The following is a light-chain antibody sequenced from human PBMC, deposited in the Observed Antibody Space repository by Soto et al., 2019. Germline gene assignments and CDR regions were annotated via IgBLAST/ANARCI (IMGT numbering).Light chain of an antibody. CDR3: QQLNFYPIT. V-gene: IGKV1-9*01. J-gene: IGKJ5*01. CDR1: QGISSY. Sequence: DIQLTQSPSFLSASVGDRVTITCRASQGISSYLAWYQQKPGKAPNLLIYTASTLQTGVPSRFSGSGSGTEFTLTISSLQPEDFATYYCQQLNFYPITFGQGTRLEIK. CDR2: TAS.